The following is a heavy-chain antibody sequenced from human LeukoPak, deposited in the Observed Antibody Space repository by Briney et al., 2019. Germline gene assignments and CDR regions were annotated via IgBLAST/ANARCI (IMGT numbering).Heavy chain of an antibody. Sequence: GESLKISCKGLGYSFSSYWNAWVRQRPGKGLEWMGIIYPGGSETRYDPSFQGQVTISADSSTITAYLQWSSLRASDTAMYYCARASRDGYNQNFDHWGQGTLVTVSS. D-gene: IGHD5-24*01. J-gene: IGHJ4*02. V-gene: IGHV5-51*01. CDR1: GYSFSSYW. CDR2: IYPGGSET. CDR3: ARASRDGYNQNFDH.